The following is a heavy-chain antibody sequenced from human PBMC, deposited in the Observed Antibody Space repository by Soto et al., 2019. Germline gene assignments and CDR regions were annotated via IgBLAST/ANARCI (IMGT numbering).Heavy chain of an antibody. Sequence: VGSLRLSCVASGFNFGNFGMHWVRQAPGKGLEWLTVISNDENIKQDSVRGRFAIARDNSKNTLYLHLTSLRAEDTAIYYCARGLRGVLDYWGQGTLVTVSS. CDR2: ISNDENIK. D-gene: IGHD5-12*01. CDR3: ARGLRGVLDY. J-gene: IGHJ4*02. CDR1: GFNFGNFG. V-gene: IGHV3-33*01.